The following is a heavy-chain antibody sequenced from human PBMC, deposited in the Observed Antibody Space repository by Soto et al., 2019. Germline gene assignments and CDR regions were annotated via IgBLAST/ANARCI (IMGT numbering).Heavy chain of an antibody. Sequence: QVQLVESGGGVVQPGRSLRLSCAASGFTFSSYAMHWVRQAPGQVLEWVAGISYDGSNKYYADSVKGRFTISRDNSKNTLYLQMNSLRAEDTAVYYCARAYEGDYFDYWRQGTLVTVSS. V-gene: IGHV3-30-3*01. J-gene: IGHJ4*02. CDR2: ISYDGSNK. CDR3: ARAYEGDYFDY. D-gene: IGHD3-16*01. CDR1: GFTFSSYA.